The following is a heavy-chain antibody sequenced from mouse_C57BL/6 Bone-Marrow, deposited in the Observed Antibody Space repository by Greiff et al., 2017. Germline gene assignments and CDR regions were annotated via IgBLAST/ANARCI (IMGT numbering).Heavy chain of an antibody. CDR1: GFTFSSYA. J-gene: IGHJ3*01. V-gene: IGHV5-4*03. D-gene: IGHD6-2*01. CDR2: ISDGGSYT. CDR3: ARGLSAY. Sequence: EVKLVESGGGLVKPGGSLKLSCAASGFTFSSYAMSWVRQTPEKRLEWVATISDGGSYTYYPDNVKGRFTSSRDNAKNNRYLQMSHLKSEDTAMYYCARGLSAYWGQGTLVTVSA.